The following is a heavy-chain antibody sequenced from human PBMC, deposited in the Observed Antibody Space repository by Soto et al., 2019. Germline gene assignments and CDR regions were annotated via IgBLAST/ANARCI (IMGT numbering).Heavy chain of an antibody. Sequence: EVQLLESGGGLVQPGGSLTLSCAASGFRFRDYTMSWVRQAPGKVLESISVILCNYNTYYTDSVRGRFTISRDSSNNMLYLGMNSLRAEDMAVYYCARRVNGYFDYWGQGALVTVSS. J-gene: IGHJ4*02. CDR2: ILCNYNT. D-gene: IGHD2-8*01. CDR1: GFRFRDYT. CDR3: ARRVNGYFDY. V-gene: IGHV3-23*03.